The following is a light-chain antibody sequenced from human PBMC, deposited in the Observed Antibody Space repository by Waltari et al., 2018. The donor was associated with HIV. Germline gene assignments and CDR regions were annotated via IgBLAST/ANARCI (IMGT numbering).Light chain of an antibody. Sequence: QAVLTQTPSASASPGQKITISCSGSDSNVGSHYVYWYHQFPGRAPKLLLYKNNQRSAGVPYRFSGAKSGTSASLTISGLRSEDEGTYFCGAWDDNLRGLFGAGTKLTVL. CDR1: DSNVGSHY. V-gene: IGLV1-47*01. CDR3: GAWDDNLRGL. J-gene: IGLJ2*01. CDR2: KNN.